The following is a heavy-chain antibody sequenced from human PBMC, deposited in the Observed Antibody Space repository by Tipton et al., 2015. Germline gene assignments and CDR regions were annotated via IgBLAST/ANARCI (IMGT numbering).Heavy chain of an antibody. CDR1: GFTFSNYW. Sequence: SLRLSCAASGFTFSNYWMHWVRQAPGKELVWVSRVDGDGYTTTYADPVKGRFTISRDNAKNTLYLQMNSLRAEDTALYYCARDRGIDYGDYFDYWGQGTLVTVSS. J-gene: IGHJ4*02. CDR2: VDGDGYTT. D-gene: IGHD4-17*01. V-gene: IGHV3-74*01. CDR3: ARDRGIDYGDYFDY.